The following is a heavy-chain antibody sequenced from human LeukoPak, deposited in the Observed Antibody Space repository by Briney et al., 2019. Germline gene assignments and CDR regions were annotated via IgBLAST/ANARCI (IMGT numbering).Heavy chain of an antibody. CDR2: IYPRDSDT. Sequence: HWESLKISCKGSGYTFTNYWIGWVRQMPGKGLEWMGIIYPRDSDTRYSPSFQGQVTISADKSISTAYLQWSSLKASDTAMYYCARSVSGSYPTFDYWGQGTLVTVSS. V-gene: IGHV5-51*01. CDR1: GYTFTNYW. CDR3: ARSVSGSYPTFDY. J-gene: IGHJ4*02. D-gene: IGHD1-26*01.